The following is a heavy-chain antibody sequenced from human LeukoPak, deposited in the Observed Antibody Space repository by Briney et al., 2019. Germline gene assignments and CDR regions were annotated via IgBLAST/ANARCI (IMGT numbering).Heavy chain of an antibody. CDR2: IYYSGST. Sequence: PSETLSLTCTVSGGSISSYYWSWIRQPPGKGLEWIGYIYYSGSTNYNPSLKSRVTISVDTSKNQFSLKLSSVTAADTAAYYCARGSGYYYDMLNWFDPWGQGTLVTVSS. J-gene: IGHJ5*02. CDR1: GGSISSYY. V-gene: IGHV4-59*01. D-gene: IGHD3-22*01. CDR3: ARGSGYYYDMLNWFDP.